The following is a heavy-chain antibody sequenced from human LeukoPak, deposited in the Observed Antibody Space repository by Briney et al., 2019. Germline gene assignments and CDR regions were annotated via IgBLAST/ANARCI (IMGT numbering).Heavy chain of an antibody. CDR3: ARELVSLGTGYFDL. J-gene: IGHJ2*01. CDR2: ITGSSTWT. CDR1: GFTFGTYG. Sequence: GGSLRLSCEASGFTFGTYGMTWVRQGPGKGLEWVSGITGSSTWTYYADSVRGRFTISRDNSKNTLHLQMNNLTADDTAIYYCARELVSLGTGYFDLWGRGTLVTVSS. V-gene: IGHV3-23*01. D-gene: IGHD7-27*01.